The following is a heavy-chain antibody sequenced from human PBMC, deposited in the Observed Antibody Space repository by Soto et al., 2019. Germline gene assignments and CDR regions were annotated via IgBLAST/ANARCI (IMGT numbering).Heavy chain of an antibody. CDR2: IRSKANSYAT. J-gene: IGHJ4*02. CDR1: GLTCGDSD. Sequence: GSQRLSCAASGLTCGDSDVHWVRQASGKGLEWVGRIRSKANSYATAYAASVKGRFTISRDDSKNTAYLRMNSLKTEDMAVYYCTRPLLGASAFAYWGQGTLVTVS. D-gene: IGHD1-26*01. CDR3: TRPLLGASAFAY. V-gene: IGHV3-73*01.